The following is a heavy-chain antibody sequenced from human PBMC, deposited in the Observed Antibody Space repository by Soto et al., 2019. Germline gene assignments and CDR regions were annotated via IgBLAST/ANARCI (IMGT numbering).Heavy chain of an antibody. CDR1: GYTFTSYG. J-gene: IGHJ4*02. D-gene: IGHD2-2*01. CDR2: ISAYNGNT. Sequence: ASVKVSCKASGYTFTSYGISWVRQAPGQGLEWMGWISAYNGNTNYAQKLQGRVTMTTDTSTSAAYMELRSLRSDETAVYYCARDSSDCSSTSCYYFDYWGQGTLVTVSS. CDR3: ARDSSDCSSTSCYYFDY. V-gene: IGHV1-18*01.